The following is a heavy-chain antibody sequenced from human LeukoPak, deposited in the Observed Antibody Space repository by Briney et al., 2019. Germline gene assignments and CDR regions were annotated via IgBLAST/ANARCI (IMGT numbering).Heavy chain of an antibody. V-gene: IGHV3-7*01. J-gene: IGHJ4*02. D-gene: IGHD2-21*01. Sequence: GGSLRLSCAASGFTFSSYWMSWVRQAPGKGLEWVANIKQDGSEKYYVDSVKGRFTISRDNAKNSLYLQMNSLRAEDTAVYYCARDRGTYCGGDCSQYYFDYWGQGALVTVSS. CDR1: GFTFSSYW. CDR2: IKQDGSEK. CDR3: ARDRGTYCGGDCSQYYFDY.